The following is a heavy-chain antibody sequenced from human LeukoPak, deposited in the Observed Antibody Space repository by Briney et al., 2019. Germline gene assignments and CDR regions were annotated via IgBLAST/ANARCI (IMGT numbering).Heavy chain of an antibody. V-gene: IGHV3-7*01. CDR2: IKQDGSEK. Sequence: GGSLRLSCSASGFTFSDYWMTWVRQAPGKGLEWVANIKQDGSEKYYVDSVKGRFTISRDNAKNSLYLQMNSLRAEDTAVYYCARVTAAAYFDYWGQGTLVTVSS. J-gene: IGHJ4*02. D-gene: IGHD6-13*01. CDR3: ARVTAAAYFDY. CDR1: GFTFSDYW.